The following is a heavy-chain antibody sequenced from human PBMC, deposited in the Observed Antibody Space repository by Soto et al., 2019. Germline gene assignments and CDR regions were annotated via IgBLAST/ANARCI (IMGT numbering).Heavy chain of an antibody. CDR2: ISGSGGST. V-gene: IGHV3-23*01. CDR3: VGYCSGGSCYDQRGTGAFDI. Sequence: GGSLRLSCAASGFTFSSYAMSWVRQAPGNGLEWVSAISGSGGSTYYADSVKGRFTISRDNAKNTLYLQMNSLRAEDTAVYYSVGYCSGGSCYDQRGTGAFDIWGQGTMVTVSS. D-gene: IGHD2-15*01. J-gene: IGHJ3*02. CDR1: GFTFSSYA.